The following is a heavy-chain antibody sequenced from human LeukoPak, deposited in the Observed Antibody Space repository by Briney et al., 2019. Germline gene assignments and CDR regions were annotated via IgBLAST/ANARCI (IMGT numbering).Heavy chain of an antibody. CDR3: ARERDGGFDY. CDR1: GGSISSGSYY. J-gene: IGHJ4*02. D-gene: IGHD5-24*01. V-gene: IGHV4-61*02. Sequence: SETLSLTCTVSGGSISSGSYYWSWIRQPAGKGLEWIGRIYTSGSTNYNPSLKSRVTISVDTSKNQFSLKLSSVTAADTAVYYCARERDGGFDYWGQGTLVTVSS. CDR2: IYTSGST.